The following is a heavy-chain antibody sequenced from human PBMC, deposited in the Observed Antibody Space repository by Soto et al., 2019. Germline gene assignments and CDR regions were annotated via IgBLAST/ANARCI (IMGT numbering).Heavy chain of an antibody. J-gene: IGHJ4*02. V-gene: IGHV1-18*01. CDR3: ARERQYEPLLY. CDR1: GYTFTNYG. D-gene: IGHD2-2*01. CDR2: VSAYNRNT. Sequence: QVQLVQSGVEVKKPGASVKVSCQASGYTFTNYGITWLRQAPGQGLEWMGWVSAYNRNTNYAQRFQDRVTMTTDTSTRTGYMELRNLKSDDTAIYFCARERQYEPLLYWGQGTLVTVSS.